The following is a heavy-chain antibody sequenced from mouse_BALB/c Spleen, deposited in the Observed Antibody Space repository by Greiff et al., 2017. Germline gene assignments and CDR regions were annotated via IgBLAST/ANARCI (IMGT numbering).Heavy chain of an antibody. V-gene: IGHV1-63*01. CDR3: ARMITTGPGAY. Sequence: QVQLQQSGAELVRPGTSVKISCKASGYAFTNYWLGWVKQRPGHGLEWIGDIYPGSGNTYYNEKFKGKATLTADKSSSTAYMQLSSLTSEDSAVYFCARMITTGPGAYWGQGTLVTVSA. CDR2: IYPGSGNT. CDR1: GYAFTNYW. J-gene: IGHJ3*01. D-gene: IGHD2-4*01.